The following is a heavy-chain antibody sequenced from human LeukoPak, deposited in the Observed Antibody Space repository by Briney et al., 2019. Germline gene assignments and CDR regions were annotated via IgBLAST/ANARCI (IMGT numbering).Heavy chain of an antibody. CDR2: INHSGST. J-gene: IGHJ4*02. D-gene: IGHD3-22*01. CDR1: GESFSGYY. V-gene: IGHV4-34*01. Sequence: SETLSLTCAVYGESFSGYYWSWIRQPPGKGLEWIGEINHSGSTNYNPSLKSRVTISVDTSKNQFSLKLSSVTAADTAVYYCARTRVVVLRRATEFDYWGQGTLVTVSS. CDR3: ARTRVVVLRRATEFDY.